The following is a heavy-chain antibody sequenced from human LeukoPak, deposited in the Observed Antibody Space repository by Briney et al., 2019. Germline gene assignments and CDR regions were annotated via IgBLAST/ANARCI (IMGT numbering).Heavy chain of an antibody. J-gene: IGHJ4*02. Sequence: GGSLRLSCAVSGFTFSDYYMSWIRQAPGKGLEWVSYISSSGSTIYYADSVKGRFTISRDNAKNSLYLQMNSLRAEDTAVYYCARGSTTVTTKFYYWGQGTLVTVSS. V-gene: IGHV3-11*01. CDR1: GFTFSDYY. CDR3: ARGSTTVTTKFYY. D-gene: IGHD4-17*01. CDR2: ISSSGSTI.